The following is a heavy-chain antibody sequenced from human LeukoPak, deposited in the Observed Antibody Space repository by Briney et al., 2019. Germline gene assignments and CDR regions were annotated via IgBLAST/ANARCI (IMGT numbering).Heavy chain of an antibody. J-gene: IGHJ4*02. V-gene: IGHV1-2*04. Sequence: ASVKISCKASGYSFIDYYIHWVQQAPGQGLEWMGWINPNSGGTNYAQKFQGWVTMTRDTSISTAYMELSRLRSDDTAVYYCARDRTAETLLWFGELFLDYWGQGTLVTVSS. CDR3: ARDRTAETLLWFGELFLDY. CDR2: INPNSGGT. CDR1: GYSFIDYY. D-gene: IGHD3-10*01.